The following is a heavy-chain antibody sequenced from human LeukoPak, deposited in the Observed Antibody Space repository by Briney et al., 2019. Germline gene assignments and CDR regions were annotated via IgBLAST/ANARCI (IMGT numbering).Heavy chain of an antibody. J-gene: IGHJ3*02. CDR1: GDSISSYY. D-gene: IGHD5-24*01. V-gene: IGHV4-59*08. CDR2: IYYSGGT. CDR3: ARHVTISGPYDASDI. Sequence: TETLSLTCTVSGDSISSYYWSWVRQPPGKGLEWIGYIYYSGGTDYNPSLKSRVTISVDTSKNQFSLKLRSVTAADTAVYYCARHVTISGPYDASDIWGQGTMVTVSP.